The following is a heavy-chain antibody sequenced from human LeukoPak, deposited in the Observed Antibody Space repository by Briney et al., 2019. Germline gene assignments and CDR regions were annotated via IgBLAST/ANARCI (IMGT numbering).Heavy chain of an antibody. CDR3: ARNVPYCSGGSCYPSALYYFDY. Sequence: ASVKVSCKASGYTFTSYGISWVRQAPGQGLEWMGWISAYNGNTNYAQKLQGRVTMTTDTSTSTAYMELRSLRSEDTAVYYCARNVPYCSGGSCYPSALYYFDYWGQGTLVTVSS. CDR1: GYTFTSYG. CDR2: ISAYNGNT. D-gene: IGHD2-15*01. V-gene: IGHV1-18*01. J-gene: IGHJ4*02.